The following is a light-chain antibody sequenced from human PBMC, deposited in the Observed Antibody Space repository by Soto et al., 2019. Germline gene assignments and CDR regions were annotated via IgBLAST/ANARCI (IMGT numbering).Light chain of an antibody. CDR3: QQYSFYWT. CDR2: ETS. Sequence: DIQMTQSPSTLSASVGDRVTITCRASQSISNWLAWYQQKPGKAPKLLIYETSALEGGVPSRFSGSGSGTEFTLTISSLQPDDFATYYCQQYSFYWTFDQGTTVEIK. J-gene: IGKJ1*01. CDR1: QSISNW. V-gene: IGKV1-5*03.